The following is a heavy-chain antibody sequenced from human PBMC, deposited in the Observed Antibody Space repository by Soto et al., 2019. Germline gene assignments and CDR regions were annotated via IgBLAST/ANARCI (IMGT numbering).Heavy chain of an antibody. CDR2: ISAYNGNT. CDR3: ARTMVRGVIMPMYYYYYMDV. CDR1: GYTFTSYG. V-gene: IGHV1-18*01. Sequence: QVQLVQSGAEVQKPGASVKVSCKASGYTFTSYGISWVRQAPGQGLEWMGWISAYNGNTNYAQKLQGRVTMTTDTSTSTAYMELRSLRSDDTAVYYCARTMVRGVIMPMYYYYYMDVWGKGTTVTVSS. J-gene: IGHJ6*03. D-gene: IGHD3-10*01.